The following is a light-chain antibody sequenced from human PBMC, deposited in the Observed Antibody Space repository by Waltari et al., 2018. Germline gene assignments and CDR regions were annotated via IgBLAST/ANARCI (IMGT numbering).Light chain of an antibody. CDR2: DAS. CDR3: QQRSNWPPIFT. J-gene: IGKJ3*01. V-gene: IGKV3-11*01. Sequence: EIVLTQSPATLSLSPGERATLSCRASQSVSSYLAWYQQKPGQAPRLLIYDASNRATGIPARFSGNGSGTDFTLTISNLEPEDFAIYYCQQRSNWPPIFTFGPGTKVDIK. CDR1: QSVSSY.